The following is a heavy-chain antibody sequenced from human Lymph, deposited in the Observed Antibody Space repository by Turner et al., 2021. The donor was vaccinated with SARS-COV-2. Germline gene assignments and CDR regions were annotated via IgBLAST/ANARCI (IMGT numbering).Heavy chain of an antibody. Sequence: VQLVESGGGLVRPGGSLRLTSAASGFTFSSYSMNWVRQAPGKGLEWVSYSSVSSSTIYYADSVKGRFTISRDNAKNSLYLQMNSLRDEDTAVYYCARDRGGYGAYYYGMDVWGQGTTVTVSS. D-gene: IGHD2-15*01. J-gene: IGHJ6*02. CDR1: GFTFSSYS. CDR3: ARDRGGYGAYYYGMDV. V-gene: IGHV3-48*02. CDR2: SSVSSSTI.